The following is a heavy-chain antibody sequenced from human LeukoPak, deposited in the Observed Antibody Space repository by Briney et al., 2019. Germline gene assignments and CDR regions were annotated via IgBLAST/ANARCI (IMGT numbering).Heavy chain of an antibody. V-gene: IGHV5-51*01. CDR3: ASSGGSYPLSSLDAFDI. Sequence: GESLKISCKGSGYSFTSYWIGWVRQMPGKGLEWMGIIYPGDSDTRYSPSFQGQVTISADKSISTAYLQWSSLKASDTAMYYRASSGGSYPLSSLDAFDIWGQGTMVTVSS. J-gene: IGHJ3*02. CDR1: GYSFTSYW. CDR2: IYPGDSDT. D-gene: IGHD1-26*01.